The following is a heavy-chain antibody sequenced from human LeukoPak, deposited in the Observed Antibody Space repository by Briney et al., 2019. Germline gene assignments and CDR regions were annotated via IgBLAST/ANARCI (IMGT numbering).Heavy chain of an antibody. V-gene: IGHV1-58*02. CDR2: IVVGSGNT. CDR3: ARDPGYDGGYFDY. CDR1: GFTFTSSA. J-gene: IGHJ4*02. D-gene: IGHD1-1*01. Sequence: GASVKVSCKASGFTFTSSAMQWVRQARGQRLEWIGWIVVGSGNTNYAQKFQERVTITRDMSTSTAYMELSSLRSEDTAVYYCARDPGYDGGYFDYWGQGTLVTVSS.